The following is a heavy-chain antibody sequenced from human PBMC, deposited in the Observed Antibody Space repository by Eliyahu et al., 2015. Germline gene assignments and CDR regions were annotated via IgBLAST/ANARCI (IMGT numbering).Heavy chain of an antibody. D-gene: IGHD3-22*01. V-gene: IGHV4-34*01. CDR2: INHSGST. J-gene: IGHJ6*02. CDR1: GGSFSGYY. CDR3: ARVYYYDSSGYYYYYYGMDV. Sequence: QVQLQQWGAGLLKPSETLSLTCAVYGGSFSGYYWSWIRQPPGKGLEWIGEINHSGSTNYNPSLKSRVTISVDTSKNQFSLKLSSVTAADTAVYYCARVYYYDSSGYYYYYYGMDVWGQGTTVTVSS.